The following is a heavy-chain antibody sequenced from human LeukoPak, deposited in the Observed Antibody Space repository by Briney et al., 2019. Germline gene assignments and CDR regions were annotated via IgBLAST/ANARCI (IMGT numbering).Heavy chain of an antibody. CDR3: ARVDDGAVAGFPDPYFDY. Sequence: GGSLRLSCAASGFTFSDYYMSWIRQAPGKGLEWVSYISSSGSTIYYADSVKGRFTISRDNAKNSLYLQMNSLRAEDTAVYYCARVDDGAVAGFPDPYFDYWGQGTLVTVSS. D-gene: IGHD6-19*01. CDR2: ISSSGSTI. CDR1: GFTFSDYY. V-gene: IGHV3-11*01. J-gene: IGHJ4*02.